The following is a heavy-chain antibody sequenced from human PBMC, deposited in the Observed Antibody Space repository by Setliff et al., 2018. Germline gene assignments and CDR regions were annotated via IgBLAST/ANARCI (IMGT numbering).Heavy chain of an antibody. V-gene: IGHV5-51*01. Sequence: PGESLKISCKGSGYSFTSYWIGWVRQMPGKGLEWMGIIHPADYDTRYSPSLQGQVTISVDKSISTGYLHWSSLKASDTAMYYCARVVGADGIGIDYWGQGTVVTVSS. CDR1: GYSFTSYW. J-gene: IGHJ4*02. CDR2: IHPADYDT. CDR3: ARVVGADGIGIDY. D-gene: IGHD2-15*01.